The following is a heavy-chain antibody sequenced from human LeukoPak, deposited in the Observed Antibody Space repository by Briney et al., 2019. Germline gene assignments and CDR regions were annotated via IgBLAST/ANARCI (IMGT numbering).Heavy chain of an antibody. CDR1: GFTFSSCG. J-gene: IGHJ4*02. Sequence: GGSLRLSCAASGFTFSSCGMHWVRQAPGRGLEWVAVISYDGSNKYYADAVKGRFTISRDNSKNTLYLQMNSLRSEDTAVYYCARAGTPGSVDYWGQGTLVTVSS. V-gene: IGHV3-30*03. D-gene: IGHD1-14*01. CDR3: ARAGTPGSVDY. CDR2: ISYDGSNK.